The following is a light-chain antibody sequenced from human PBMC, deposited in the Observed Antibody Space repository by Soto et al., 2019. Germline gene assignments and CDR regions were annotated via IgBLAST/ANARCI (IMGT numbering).Light chain of an antibody. CDR1: NIGSKS. V-gene: IGLV3-21*02. Sequence: YELTQPPSVSVAPGQTARFTCGGDNIGSKSVHWYQQKPGQAPVLVVYDDTGRPSGIPERFSGSNSGNPATLTISRVEAGDEAHYYCQVWDSSSEVIFGVGTKLTVL. CDR2: DDT. J-gene: IGLJ2*01. CDR3: QVWDSSSEVI.